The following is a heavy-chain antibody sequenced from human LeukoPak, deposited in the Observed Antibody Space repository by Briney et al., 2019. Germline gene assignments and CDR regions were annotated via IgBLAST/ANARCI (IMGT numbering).Heavy chain of an antibody. V-gene: IGHV4-59*08. CDR3: ARQTGYCSGGSCYSPPYFDY. CDR2: IYYSGST. J-gene: IGHJ4*02. Sequence: SETLSLTCTVSGGSISSYYWSWIRQPPGKGLEWIGYIYYSGSTNYNPSLKSRVTISVDTSKNQFSLKLSSVTAADTAVYYCARQTGYCSGGSCYSPPYFDYWAQGTLVTVSS. CDR1: GGSISSYY. D-gene: IGHD2-15*01.